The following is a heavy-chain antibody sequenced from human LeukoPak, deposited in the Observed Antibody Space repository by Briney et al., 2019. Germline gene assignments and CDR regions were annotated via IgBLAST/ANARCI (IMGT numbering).Heavy chain of an antibody. CDR3: VKTGSGWYGDY. CDR2: IRYDGSNK. D-gene: IGHD6-13*01. CDR1: GFSFSAYA. J-gene: IGHJ4*02. V-gene: IGHV3-30*02. Sequence: GGSLRLSCAASGFSFSAYAMYWVRQAPGKGPEWVALIRYDGSNKYYGDSVKGRFTISRDNSKNMLYLQMNSLRAEDTAVYYCVKTGSGWYGDYWGQGARVTVSS.